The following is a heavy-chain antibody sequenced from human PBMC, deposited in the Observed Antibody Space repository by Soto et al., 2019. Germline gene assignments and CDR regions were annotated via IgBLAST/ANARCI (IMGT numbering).Heavy chain of an antibody. J-gene: IGHJ4*02. CDR2: ISYDGSNK. Sequence: GGSPRLSCAASGLTVSSYAMHWVRQAPGKGLEWVAVISYDGSNKYYADSVKGRFTISRDNSKNTLYLQMNSLRAEDTAVYYCARDKRDLRFLEWSYYFDFWGQGTLVTVSS. V-gene: IGHV3-30-3*01. CDR1: GLTVSSYA. D-gene: IGHD3-3*01. CDR3: ARDKRDLRFLEWSYYFDF.